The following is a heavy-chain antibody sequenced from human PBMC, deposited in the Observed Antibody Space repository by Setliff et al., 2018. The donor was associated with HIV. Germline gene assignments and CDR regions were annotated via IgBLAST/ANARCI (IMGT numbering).Heavy chain of an antibody. CDR1: GYSFTSYW. J-gene: IGHJ6*02. CDR2: THPGDSET. Sequence: PGESLKISCKASGYSFTSYWIGWVRQMPGKGLEWMGITHPGDSETRYSPSFEGQVIISADKSISTAYLQWSSLKASDTAMYYCATLQPDAVDVWGQGTTVTV. V-gene: IGHV5-51*01. CDR3: ATLQPDAVDV. D-gene: IGHD2-8*01.